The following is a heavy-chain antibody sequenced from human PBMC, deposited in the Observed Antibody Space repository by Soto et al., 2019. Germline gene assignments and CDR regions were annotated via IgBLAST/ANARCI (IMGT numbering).Heavy chain of an antibody. V-gene: IGHV4-31*03. Sequence: QVQLQESGPGLVKPSQTLSLTCTVSGGSISSGGYYWSWIRQHPGKGLEWIGYIYYSGSTYYNPSLKSRVTISVDTSNNQFSLKLSSVTAADTAVYYCARRVATYLRLRNYYYYMDVWGKGTTVTVSS. CDR2: IYYSGST. J-gene: IGHJ6*03. D-gene: IGHD5-12*01. CDR1: GGSISSGGYY. CDR3: ARRVATYLRLRNYYYYMDV.